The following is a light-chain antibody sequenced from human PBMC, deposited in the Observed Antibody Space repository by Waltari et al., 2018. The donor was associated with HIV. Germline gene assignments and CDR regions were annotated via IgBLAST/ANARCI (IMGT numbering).Light chain of an antibody. Sequence: DIQLIQSPSSLSACVGDRVTITCQASQEISTHLNWYQQEPGKAPNPLIYDASNLETGVPSRFSGSVSGTDFSFTLGNLQPECISTYFFQQYGEFPPFTFRRGTRL. J-gene: IGKJ5*01. V-gene: IGKV1-33*01. CDR3: QQYGEFPPFT. CDR2: DAS. CDR1: QEISTH.